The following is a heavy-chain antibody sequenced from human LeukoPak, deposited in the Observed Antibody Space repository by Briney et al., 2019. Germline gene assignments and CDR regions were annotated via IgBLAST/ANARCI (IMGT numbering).Heavy chain of an antibody. J-gene: IGHJ4*02. D-gene: IGHD2-2*02. CDR3: ARERLYYYFDS. CDR2: IYYSGST. Sequence: PSQTLSLTCTVSGGSISSGDYYWSWIRQPPGKGLEWIGYIYYSGSTDYNPSLKSRVTISVDTSKNQFSLKLSSVTAADTAVYYCARERLYYYFDSWGQGTLVTVSS. V-gene: IGHV4-30-4*01. CDR1: GGSISSGDYY.